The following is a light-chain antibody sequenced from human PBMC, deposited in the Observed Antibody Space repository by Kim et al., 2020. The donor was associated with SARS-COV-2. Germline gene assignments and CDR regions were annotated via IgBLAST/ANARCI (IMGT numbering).Light chain of an antibody. J-gene: IGLJ3*02. Sequence: GNSTTNSGTGTRSHVDVYNYVSWYQQHPGKAPEPMIYDVSKRPSGVSIRFSGSKSGNTASLTISGLQTEDEADYYCSSYTSRGTLVIGGGTQLTVL. CDR1: RSHVDVYNY. CDR3: SSYTSRGTLV. CDR2: DVS. V-gene: IGLV2-14*04.